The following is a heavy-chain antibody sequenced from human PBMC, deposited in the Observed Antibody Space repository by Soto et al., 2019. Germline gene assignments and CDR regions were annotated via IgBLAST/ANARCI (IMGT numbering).Heavy chain of an antibody. D-gene: IGHD1-26*01. V-gene: IGHV4-4*02. CDR1: GGSISSSNW. CDR3: ARGGAIVGATFPNASDI. Sequence: PSETLSLTCAVSGGSISSSNWWSWARQPPGKGLEWIGEIYHSGSTNYNPSLKSRVTISVDKSKNQFSLKLSSVTAADTAVYYCARGGAIVGATFPNASDIWGQGTMVTVSS. J-gene: IGHJ3*02. CDR2: IYHSGST.